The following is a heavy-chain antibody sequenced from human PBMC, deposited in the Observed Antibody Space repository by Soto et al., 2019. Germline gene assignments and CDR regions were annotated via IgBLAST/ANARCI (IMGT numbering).Heavy chain of an antibody. Sequence: ASVKVSCKASGYTFTSYYMHWVRQAPGQGLEWMGIINPSGGSTSYAQKFQGRVTMTRDTSTSTVYMELSSLRSEDTAVYYCARDKVGIVGATTMRGYYYYYGMDVWGQGTTVTVSS. V-gene: IGHV1-46*01. CDR3: ARDKVGIVGATTMRGYYYYYGMDV. J-gene: IGHJ6*02. CDR2: INPSGGST. D-gene: IGHD1-26*01. CDR1: GYTFTSYY.